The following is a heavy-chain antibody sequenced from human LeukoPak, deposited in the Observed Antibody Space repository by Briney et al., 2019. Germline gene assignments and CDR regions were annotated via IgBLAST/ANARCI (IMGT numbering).Heavy chain of an antibody. J-gene: IGHJ4*02. CDR2: IYYSGST. Sequence: SETLSLTCTVSGGSISSYYWSWIRQPPGKGLEWIGYIYYSGSTNYNPSLKSRVTISVDTSKNQFSLKLSSVTAADTAVYYCTRRCKDAYTLYCFDYWGQGTLVTVSS. D-gene: IGHD5-24*01. CDR3: TRRCKDAYTLYCFDY. V-gene: IGHV4-59*12. CDR1: GGSISSYY.